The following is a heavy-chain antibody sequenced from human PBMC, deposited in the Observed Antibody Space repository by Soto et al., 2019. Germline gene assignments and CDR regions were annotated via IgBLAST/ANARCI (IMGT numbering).Heavy chain of an antibody. V-gene: IGHV4-4*02. CDR2: IYDSGNT. CDR1: GDSITTYKW. Sequence: QVQLQQSGPGLVKPLGTLSLTCGVSGDSITTYKWWTWVRQTQSRGLEWFGEIYDSGNTRYNPSRKSRVTISKDTSKNQLSLKLNSVTGADTAVYYCATCQLGEYYYAMDMWGQGTTGTVAS. J-gene: IGHJ6*01. CDR3: ATCQLGEYYYAMDM. D-gene: IGHD7-27*01.